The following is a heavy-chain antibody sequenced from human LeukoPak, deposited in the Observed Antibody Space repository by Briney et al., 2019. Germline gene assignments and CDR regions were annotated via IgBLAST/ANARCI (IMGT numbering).Heavy chain of an antibody. D-gene: IGHD3-10*01. CDR2: INHSGST. J-gene: IGHJ4*02. Sequence: SETLSLTCAVYGGSFSGYYWSWIRQPPGKGLEWIGEINHSGSTNYNPSLKSRVTISVDMSKNQFSLKLSSVTAADTAVYYCAGDVLLWFGEPQGTYDYWGQGTLVTVSS. CDR1: GGSFSGYY. V-gene: IGHV4-34*01. CDR3: AGDVLLWFGEPQGTYDY.